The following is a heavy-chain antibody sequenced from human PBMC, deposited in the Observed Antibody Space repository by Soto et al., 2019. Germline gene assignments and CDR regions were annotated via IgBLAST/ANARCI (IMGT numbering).Heavy chain of an antibody. D-gene: IGHD4-4*01. CDR1: GGSFSGYY. CDR3: ARGSNYEDY. CDR2: INHSGST. V-gene: IGHV4-34*01. Sequence: SETLSLTCAVYGGSFSGYYWSWIRQPPGKGLEWIGEINHSGSTNYNPSLKSRVTISVDTSKNQFSLKLSSVTAADTAVYYCARGSNYEDYWGQGTLVTVSS. J-gene: IGHJ4*02.